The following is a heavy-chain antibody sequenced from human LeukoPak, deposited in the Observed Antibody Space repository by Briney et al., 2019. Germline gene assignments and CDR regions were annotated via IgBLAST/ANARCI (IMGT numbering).Heavy chain of an antibody. CDR1: GFTFSSYN. D-gene: IGHD6-19*01. Sequence: GGSLRLSCAASGFTFSSYNMNWVRQAPGKGLEWVSLISSSSSSIFYADSVKGRFTISRDSAKDSLYLQMNSLRGEDTAVYYCARTPPGGGYGSLDYWGKRVIVTVSS. J-gene: IGHJ4*02. CDR2: ISSSSSSI. V-gene: IGHV3-21*01. CDR3: ARTPPGGGYGSLDY.